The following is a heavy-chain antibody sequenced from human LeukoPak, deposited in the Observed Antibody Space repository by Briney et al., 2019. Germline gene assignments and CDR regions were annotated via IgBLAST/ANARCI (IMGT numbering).Heavy chain of an antibody. D-gene: IGHD4-11*01. J-gene: IGHJ4*02. Sequence: GGSLRLSCAASGFTFSSYWMSWVRQAPGKGLEWVANIKQDGSEKYYVASVKGRFTISRDNAKNSLYLQMNSLRAEDTAVYYCASQGGNYVAYFDHWGQGTLVTVSS. CDR1: GFTFSSYW. CDR2: IKQDGSEK. V-gene: IGHV3-7*01. CDR3: ASQGGNYVAYFDH.